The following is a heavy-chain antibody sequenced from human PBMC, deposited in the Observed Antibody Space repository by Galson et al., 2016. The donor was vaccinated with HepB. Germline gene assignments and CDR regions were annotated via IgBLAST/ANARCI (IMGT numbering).Heavy chain of an antibody. CDR2: IIPVVGTA. D-gene: IGHD6-13*01. Sequence: SVKVSCKAAGGTFSTDAISWVRQAPGQGLEWMGGIIPVVGTANYAEEFQGRVTITAGESTSTTYMEMTSLTSEDTAVYYCARTDSSWYAADWGQGTLVTVSS. J-gene: IGHJ4*02. CDR3: ARTDSSWYAAD. CDR1: GGTFSTDA. V-gene: IGHV1-69*13.